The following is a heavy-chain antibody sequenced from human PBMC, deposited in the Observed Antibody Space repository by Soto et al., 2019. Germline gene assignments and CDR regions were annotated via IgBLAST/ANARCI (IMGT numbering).Heavy chain of an antibody. D-gene: IGHD1-26*01. CDR2: IIPIFGTA. V-gene: IGHV1-69*13. CDR1: GGTFSSYA. J-gene: IGHJ6*02. Sequence: GASVKVSCKASGGTFSSYAISWVRQAPGQGLELMGGIIPIFGTANYAQKFQGRVTITADESTSTAYMELSSLRSEDTAVYYCASRERFYGMDVWGQGTTVTVYS. CDR3: ASRERFYGMDV.